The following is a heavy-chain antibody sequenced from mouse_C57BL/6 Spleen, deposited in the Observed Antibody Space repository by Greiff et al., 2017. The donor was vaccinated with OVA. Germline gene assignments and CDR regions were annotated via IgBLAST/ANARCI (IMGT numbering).Heavy chain of an antibody. CDR2: IHPNSGST. J-gene: IGHJ2*01. D-gene: IGHD1-1*01. V-gene: IGHV1-64*01. CDR3: ARDGAISYGSLAY. Sequence: QVQLQQPGAELVKPGASVKLSCKASGYTFTSYWMHWVKQRPGQGLEWIGMIHPNSGSTNYNEKFQSKATLTVDKSSSTAYLPLSSLTSADSAVYSCARDGAISYGSLAYWGPGTTLTVSS. CDR1: GYTFTSYW.